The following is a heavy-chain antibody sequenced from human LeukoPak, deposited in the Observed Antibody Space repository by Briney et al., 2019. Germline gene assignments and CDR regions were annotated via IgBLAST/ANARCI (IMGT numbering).Heavy chain of an antibody. CDR1: GFTFSSYW. Sequence: GSLRLSCAASGFTFSSYWMTWVRQAPGKGLDWVANINQDGSEKYYVDSVKGRFTISRDNAKNSLYLQMNSLRAEDTDVYYCARDGLPAAGDYWGQGTLVTVSS. CDR3: ARDGLPAAGDY. V-gene: IGHV3-7*01. D-gene: IGHD6-13*01. CDR2: INQDGSEK. J-gene: IGHJ4*02.